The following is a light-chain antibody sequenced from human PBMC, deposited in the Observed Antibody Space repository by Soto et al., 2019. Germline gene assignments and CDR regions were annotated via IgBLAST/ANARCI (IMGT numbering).Light chain of an antibody. Sequence: QSALTQPASVSGSPGQSITISCTGTSSDVGGYNYVSWYQQYPGKAPKLMIYDVNNRPSGVSNRFSGSKSGNTASLAITGLQAEDEADYYCQSYDTSLSVYVFGTGTKLTVL. J-gene: IGLJ1*01. CDR2: DVN. CDR1: SSDVGGYNY. CDR3: QSYDTSLSVYV. V-gene: IGLV2-14*01.